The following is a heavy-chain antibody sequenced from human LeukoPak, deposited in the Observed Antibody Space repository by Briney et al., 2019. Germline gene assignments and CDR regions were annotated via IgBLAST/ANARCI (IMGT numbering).Heavy chain of an antibody. V-gene: IGHV1-69*13. Sequence: SVKFSGKAAGATSAAFASAWGRQAPGQGLDWMGGTTPTFGTANYAQKFQGRVTITADESTSTAYMELSSLRSEDTAVYYCARECERYFDWSPHPGHYGMDVWGQGTTVTVSS. CDR3: ARECERYFDWSPHPGHYGMDV. CDR1: GATSAAFA. D-gene: IGHD3-9*01. CDR2: TTPTFGTA. J-gene: IGHJ6*02.